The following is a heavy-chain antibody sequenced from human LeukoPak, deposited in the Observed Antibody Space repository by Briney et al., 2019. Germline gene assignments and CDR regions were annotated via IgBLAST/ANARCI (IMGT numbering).Heavy chain of an antibody. V-gene: IGHV3-30*02. CDR3: AKDKDQMVRGGSPKDY. CDR2: IRYDGSNK. CDR1: GFTFGSYG. Sequence: GGSLRLSCAASGFTFGSYGMHWVRQAPGKGLEWVAFIRYDGSNKYYADSVKGRFTISRDNSKNTLYLQMNSLRAEDTAVYYCAKDKDQMVRGGSPKDYWGQGTLVTVSS. J-gene: IGHJ4*02. D-gene: IGHD3-10*01.